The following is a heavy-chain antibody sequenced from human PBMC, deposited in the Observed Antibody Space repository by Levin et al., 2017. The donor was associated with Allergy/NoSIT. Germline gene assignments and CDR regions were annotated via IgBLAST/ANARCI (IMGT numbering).Heavy chain of an antibody. J-gene: IGHJ6*02. Sequence: LSLTCAASGFIFSSYGMQWVRQAPGKGLQWVALISYDRKKIYYADSVKGRFTISRDDSKNTLFLHMNSLRAEDTAVYFCAKDRSTNYGLDAWGPGTTVTVSS. CDR2: ISYDRKKI. V-gene: IGHV3-30*18. CDR1: GFIFSSYG. CDR3: AKDRSTNYGLDA. D-gene: IGHD2-2*01.